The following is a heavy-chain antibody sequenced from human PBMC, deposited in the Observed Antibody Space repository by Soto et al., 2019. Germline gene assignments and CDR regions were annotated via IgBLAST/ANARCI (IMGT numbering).Heavy chain of an antibody. CDR3: ARGISPLRTKIVGATIFDY. J-gene: IGHJ4*02. V-gene: IGHV1-69*10. D-gene: IGHD1-26*01. CDR2: IIPILGIA. Sequence: ASVKVSCKASGGTFSSYAISWVRQAPGQGLEWMGGIIPILGIANYAQKFQGRVTITADKSTSTAYMELSSLRSEDTAVYYCARGISPLRTKIVGATIFDYWGQGTLVTVSS. CDR1: GGTFSSYA.